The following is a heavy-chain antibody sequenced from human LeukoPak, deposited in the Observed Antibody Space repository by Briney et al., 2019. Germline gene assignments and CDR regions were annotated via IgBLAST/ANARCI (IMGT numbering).Heavy chain of an antibody. CDR1: GFSFSTYG. J-gene: IGHJ3*01. Sequence: GGSLRLSCVASGFSFSTYGLHWVRQAPGKGLVWVSRINSDGSSTSYADSVKGRFTISRDNAKNTLYLQMNSLRAEDTAVYYCARVNARWGQGTMVTVSS. CDR3: ARVNAR. V-gene: IGHV3-74*01. CDR2: INSDGSST.